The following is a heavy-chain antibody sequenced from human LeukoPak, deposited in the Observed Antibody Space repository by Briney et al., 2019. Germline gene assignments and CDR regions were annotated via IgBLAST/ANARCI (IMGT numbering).Heavy chain of an antibody. D-gene: IGHD1-1*01. J-gene: IGHJ6*03. V-gene: IGHV4-39*01. CDR3: ARGRYNWNDDYYYYMDV. CDR2: IYYGGST. Sequence: SETLSLTCTVSGGSISSSSYYWGWIRQPPGKGLEWIGSIYYGGSTYYNPSLKSRVTISVDMSKNQFSLKLSSVTAADTAVYYCARGRYNWNDDYYYYMDVWGKGTTVTISS. CDR1: GGSISSSSYY.